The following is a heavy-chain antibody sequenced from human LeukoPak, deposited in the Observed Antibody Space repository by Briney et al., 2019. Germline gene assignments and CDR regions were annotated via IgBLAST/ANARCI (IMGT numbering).Heavy chain of an antibody. CDR3: ARDSSSWEHDAFDI. CDR1: GFTFSDYY. Sequence: GGSLRLSCAASGFTFSDYYMSWIRQAPGKGLEWVSYISSSGSTIYYADSVKGRFTISRDNAKNSLYLQMNSLRAEDTAVYYCARDSSSWEHDAFDIWGQGTMVTVSS. V-gene: IGHV3-11*01. D-gene: IGHD6-13*01. CDR2: ISSSGSTI. J-gene: IGHJ3*02.